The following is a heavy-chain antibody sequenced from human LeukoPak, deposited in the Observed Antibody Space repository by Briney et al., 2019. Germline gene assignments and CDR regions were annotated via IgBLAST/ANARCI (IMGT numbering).Heavy chain of an antibody. Sequence: PSETLSLTCTVSGGSITSTGYYWTWIRQHPEKGLEWIGYISHSGNTYYNPSLWSRLTMSLDTSRNQFSLRLSSVTAADTAVYYCARDVRYSYGLVWFDPWGQGTLVTVSS. CDR3: ARDVRYSYGLVWFDP. CDR1: GGSITSTGYY. CDR2: ISHSGNT. V-gene: IGHV4-31*03. J-gene: IGHJ5*02. D-gene: IGHD5-18*01.